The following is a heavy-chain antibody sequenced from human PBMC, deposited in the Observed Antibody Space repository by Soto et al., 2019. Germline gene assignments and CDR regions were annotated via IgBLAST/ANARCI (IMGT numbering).Heavy chain of an antibody. CDR2: ISHSGLT. J-gene: IGHJ4*01. V-gene: IGHV4-31*03. CDR3: GASDGYYIRY. Sequence: QVQLQEAGPGLVKPSQTLSLTCTFSRGAINIGAYFWSWIRQHPGKGLEWSGYISHSGLTYYNPSRRCRLTLSVANTKSPTSLQLTVASAANTAIYSCGASDGYYIRYWGHGTLVTVSS. CDR1: RGAINIGAYF. D-gene: IGHD3-22*01.